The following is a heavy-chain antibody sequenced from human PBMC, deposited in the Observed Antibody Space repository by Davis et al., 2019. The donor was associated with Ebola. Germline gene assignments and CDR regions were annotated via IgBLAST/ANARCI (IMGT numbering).Heavy chain of an antibody. CDR2: IKEDGSAT. D-gene: IGHD3-22*01. CDR3: ARDYYDNSGDGFDI. J-gene: IGHJ3*02. CDR1: GFSFGTYG. V-gene: IGHV3-7*01. Sequence: GESLKISCTAFGFSFGTYGMHWVRQAPGKGLEWVANIKEDGSATNYVDSVKGRFTISRDNAKKSLYLQLNSLRADDTAMYYCARDYYDNSGDGFDIWGQGTMVTVSS.